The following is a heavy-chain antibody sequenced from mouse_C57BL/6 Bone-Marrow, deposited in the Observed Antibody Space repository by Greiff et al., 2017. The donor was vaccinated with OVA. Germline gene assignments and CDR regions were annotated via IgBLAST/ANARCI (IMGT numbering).Heavy chain of an antibody. CDR2: ISSGSDYT. CDR1: GFTFSGYA. V-gene: IGHV5-9-1*02. Sequence: EVQLLQSGEGLVKPGGSLKLSCAASGFTFSGYAMSWVRQTPEKRLEWVAYISSGSDYTYYADTVKGRFTITRDNAGNTLYLEMSSLKSEDSAIYYCTSLVGAMDYWGQGTSVTVSS. CDR3: TSLVGAMDY. J-gene: IGHJ4*01. D-gene: IGHD1-1*01.